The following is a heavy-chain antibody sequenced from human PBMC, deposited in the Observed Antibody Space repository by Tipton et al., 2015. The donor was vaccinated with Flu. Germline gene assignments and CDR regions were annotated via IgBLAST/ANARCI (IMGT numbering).Heavy chain of an antibody. CDR3: AKDGGSYYFDY. Sequence: SLRLSCAASGFRISPYGMHWVRQAPGKGLEWVAVITYDGSHQFYADSVKGRFSISRDNSKNTVSLQMNSLRADDTAVYYCAKDGGSYYFDYWGQGTLVTVSS. D-gene: IGHD1-26*01. CDR2: ITYDGSHQ. V-gene: IGHV3-30*18. J-gene: IGHJ4*02. CDR1: GFRISPYG.